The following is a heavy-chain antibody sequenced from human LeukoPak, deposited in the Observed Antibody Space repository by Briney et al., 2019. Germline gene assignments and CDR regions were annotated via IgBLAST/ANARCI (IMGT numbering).Heavy chain of an antibody. CDR3: ARDTRGVAGTGYYYYYMDV. D-gene: IGHD6-19*01. Sequence: SETLSLTCTVSGGSISSHYWSWIRQPPGKGLEWIGYIYYSGSTNYNPSLKSRVTISVDTSKNQFSLKPSSVTAADTAVYYCARDTRGVAGTGYYYYYMDVWGKGTTVTVSS. V-gene: IGHV4-59*11. CDR2: IYYSGST. J-gene: IGHJ6*03. CDR1: GGSISSHY.